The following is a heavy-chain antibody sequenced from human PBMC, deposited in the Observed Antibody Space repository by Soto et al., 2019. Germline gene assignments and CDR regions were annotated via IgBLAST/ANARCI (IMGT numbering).Heavy chain of an antibody. D-gene: IGHD3-16*02. Sequence: QVRLVQSGAEVKKTGSSVKVSCKASGGTYRSYAISWVRQAPGQGLEWMGGIIPIFGTTNYAQKFQDRVTLTAGESTSTAYMDLNSLRSDDTAVYYCASNNRASYHFDYWGQGTLVTVSS. J-gene: IGHJ4*02. CDR2: IIPIFGTT. V-gene: IGHV1-69*01. CDR1: GGTYRSYA. CDR3: ASNNRASYHFDY.